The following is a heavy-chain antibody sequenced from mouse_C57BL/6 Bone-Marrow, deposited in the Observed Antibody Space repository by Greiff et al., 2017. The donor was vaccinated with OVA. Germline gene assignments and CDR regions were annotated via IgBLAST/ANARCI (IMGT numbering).Heavy chain of an antibody. CDR2: FNPNYGTT. J-gene: IGHJ1*03. CDR1: VSSFTDYN. Sequence: FQLKQSEPELVSPGPPVRISCKPSVSSFTDYNMTWVKQSNGKSLGWIGVFNPNYGTTSYNQKFKGKATLTVDQSSSTAYMQLNSLTSEDSAVYYCAFYYGSSYRYFDVWGTGTTVTVSS. D-gene: IGHD1-1*01. V-gene: IGHV1-39*01. CDR3: AFYYGSSYRYFDV.